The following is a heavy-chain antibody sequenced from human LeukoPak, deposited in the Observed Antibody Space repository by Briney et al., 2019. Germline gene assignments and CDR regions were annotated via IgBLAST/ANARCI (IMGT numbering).Heavy chain of an antibody. V-gene: IGHV1-24*01. Sequence: GASVKVSCKVSGYTLTELSMHWVRQAPGKGLEWMGGFDPEDGETIYAQKFQGRVTMTRDTSTSTVYMELSSLRSEDTAVYYCARQQWPGFDWFDPWGQGTLVTVSS. D-gene: IGHD6-19*01. CDR1: GYTLTELS. CDR3: ARQQWPGFDWFDP. CDR2: FDPEDGET. J-gene: IGHJ5*02.